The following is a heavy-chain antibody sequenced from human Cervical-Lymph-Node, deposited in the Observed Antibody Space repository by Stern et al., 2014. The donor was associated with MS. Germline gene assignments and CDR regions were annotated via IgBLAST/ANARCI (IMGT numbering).Heavy chain of an antibody. J-gene: IGHJ4*02. V-gene: IGHV1-69*01. Sequence: VQLVESGAEVKKPGSSVRVSCKASGGTFSSYAISWVRQAPGQGLEWKGGIIPIFGTANSAQKFQGRVTITADESTSTAYMELSSLRSEDTAVYYCAREKQNPGVPPDYWGQGTLVTVSS. CDR2: IIPIFGTA. CDR1: GGTFSSYA. CDR3: AREKQNPGVPPDY. D-gene: IGHD1-14*01.